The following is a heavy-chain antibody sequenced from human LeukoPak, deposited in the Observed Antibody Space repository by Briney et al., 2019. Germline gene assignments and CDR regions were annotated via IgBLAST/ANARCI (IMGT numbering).Heavy chain of an antibody. J-gene: IGHJ4*02. CDR2: IYYSGST. V-gene: IGHV4-59*08. CDR3: ARGHNSNYRLDY. D-gene: IGHD4-11*01. CDR1: GGSISSYY. Sequence: PSETLSLTCTVSGGSISSYYWSWIRQPPGKGLEWIGYIYYSGSTNYNPSLKSRVTISVDTSKNQFSLKLSSVTAADTAVYYCARGHNSNYRLDYWGQGTLVTVSS.